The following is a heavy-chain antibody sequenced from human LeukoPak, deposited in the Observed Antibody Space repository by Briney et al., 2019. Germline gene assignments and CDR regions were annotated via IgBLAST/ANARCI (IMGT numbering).Heavy chain of an antibody. CDR2: IYYSGST. J-gene: IGHJ4*02. V-gene: IGHV4-59*08. D-gene: IGHD3-22*01. CDR3: ARRDYYDSSGYYGY. CDR1: GGSISSYY. Sequence: SETLSLTCTVSGGSISSYYWSWIRQPPGKGLVWIGYIYYSGSTNYNPSLKSRVTISVDTSKNQFSLKLSSVTAADTAVYYCARRDYYDSSGYYGYWGQGTLVTVSS.